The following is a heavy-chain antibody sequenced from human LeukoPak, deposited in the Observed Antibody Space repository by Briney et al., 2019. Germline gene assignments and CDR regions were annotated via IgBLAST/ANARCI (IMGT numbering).Heavy chain of an antibody. CDR1: GFTFSSYS. D-gene: IGHD6-13*01. Sequence: PGGSLRLSCAASGFTFSSYSMNWVRQAPGKGLEWVANIKQDGSEKYYVDSVKGRFTISRDNAKNSLHLQMNSLRAEDTAVYYCARSAAAGFDYWGQGTLVTVSS. V-gene: IGHV3-7*03. CDR2: IKQDGSEK. CDR3: ARSAAAGFDY. J-gene: IGHJ4*02.